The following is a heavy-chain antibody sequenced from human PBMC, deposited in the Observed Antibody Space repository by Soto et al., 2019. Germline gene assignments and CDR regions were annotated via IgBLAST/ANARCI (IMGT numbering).Heavy chain of an antibody. CDR3: VMVDNYVTPTPQDV. V-gene: IGHV1-18*01. J-gene: IGHJ6*02. CDR1: GYIFVNYG. Sequence: QVQLVQSGDEVKQPGASVKVSCKASGYIFVNYGIAWVRQAPGQGLGWMGWISPYTGNTHSATKVQGRLTMTTDTSTSTAYMDLGSLTSDDTAVYYCVMVDNYVTPTPQDVWGQGTTVTVSS. CDR2: ISPYTGNT. D-gene: IGHD3-16*01.